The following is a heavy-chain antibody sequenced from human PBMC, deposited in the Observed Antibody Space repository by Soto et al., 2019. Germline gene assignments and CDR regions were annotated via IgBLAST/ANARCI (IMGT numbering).Heavy chain of an antibody. CDR1: GGTFNSYG. CDR3: ARSRSVPRDMYFGSWSSLDY. Sequence: QVQLVQSGAEVKKPGSSVKVSCKASGGTFNSYGISWVRQAPGQGLEWLGGIVPMYGTTKYGQKFPGRVTITVDKSTSTGYMELTSLRPEDTAVYYCARSRSVPRDMYFGSWSSLDYWGQGTLVTVSS. J-gene: IGHJ4*02. CDR2: IVPMYGTT. D-gene: IGHD3-10*01. V-gene: IGHV1-69*06.